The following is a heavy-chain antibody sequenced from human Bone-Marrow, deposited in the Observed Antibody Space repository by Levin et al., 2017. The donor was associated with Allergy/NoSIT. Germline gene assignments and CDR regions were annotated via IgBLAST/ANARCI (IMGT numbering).Heavy chain of an antibody. V-gene: IGHV3-48*01. Sequence: PGGSLRLSCAASGFTFSSYSMNWVRQAPGKGLEWVSYISSSSTNIYYADSVTGRFTISRDNVKKSLYLQMNSLRAEDTAVYYCARRFGGAPAYFDYWGQGTLVTVSS. CDR1: GFTFSSYS. CDR2: ISSSSTNI. D-gene: IGHD3-16*01. J-gene: IGHJ4*02. CDR3: ARRFGGAPAYFDY.